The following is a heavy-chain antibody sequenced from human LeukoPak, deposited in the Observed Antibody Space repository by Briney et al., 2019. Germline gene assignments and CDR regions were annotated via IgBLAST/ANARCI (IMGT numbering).Heavy chain of an antibody. CDR2: IYHSGST. V-gene: IGHV4-38-2*02. J-gene: IGHJ3*02. Sequence: SETLSLTCTVSGYSISSGYYWGWIRQPPGKGLEWIGSIYHSGSTYYNPSLKSRVTISVDTSKNQFSLKLSSVTAADTAVYYCATQGELMPPIYDILTVGAFDIWGQGTMVTVSS. CDR1: GYSISSGYY. CDR3: ATQGELMPPIYDILTVGAFDI. D-gene: IGHD3-9*01.